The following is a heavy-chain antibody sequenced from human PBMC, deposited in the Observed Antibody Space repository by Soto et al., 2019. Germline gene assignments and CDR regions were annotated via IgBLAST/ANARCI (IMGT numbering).Heavy chain of an antibody. V-gene: IGHV1-2*02. Sequence: RASVKVSCKASGYTFTGYYVHWVRQAPGQGLEWMGWINPNSGDTYLAQRFQGRVTMNRDTAIGTAYMELRGLTSDDTAEYYCAKGGARVAAGTRVYLYNAMDVWGQGTTVTVSS. J-gene: IGHJ6*02. CDR2: INPNSGDT. CDR3: AKGGARVAAGTRVYLYNAMDV. CDR1: GYTFTGYY. D-gene: IGHD6-13*01.